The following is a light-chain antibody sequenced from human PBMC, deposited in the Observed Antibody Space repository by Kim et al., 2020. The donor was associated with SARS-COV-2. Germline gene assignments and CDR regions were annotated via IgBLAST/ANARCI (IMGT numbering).Light chain of an antibody. CDR1: QSVSSSH. J-gene: IGKJ1*01. CDR3: QLLGSSWWT. Sequence: SRGESATLSCRASQSVSSSHLVGYQQRVGQAPRLLIYGAFSRATGIPDRFSGSGSGTDFTLTISRLEPEDFAVYYCQLLGSSWWTFGQGTKVDIK. V-gene: IGKV3-20*01. CDR2: GAF.